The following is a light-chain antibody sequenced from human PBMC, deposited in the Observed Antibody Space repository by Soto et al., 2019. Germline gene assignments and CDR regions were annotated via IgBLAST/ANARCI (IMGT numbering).Light chain of an antibody. CDR2: GAS. CDR1: QSVSRSY. V-gene: IGKV3-20*01. CDR3: QQYGSSPPT. J-gene: IGKJ1*01. Sequence: EIVLTQSPGTLSLSPGERDTLSCRASQSVSRSYLAWYQQKPGQAPRLLIYGASSRATGIPDRFSGSGSGTDFTLTISRLEPEDFAVYYCQQYGSSPPTCGQGTKVEIK.